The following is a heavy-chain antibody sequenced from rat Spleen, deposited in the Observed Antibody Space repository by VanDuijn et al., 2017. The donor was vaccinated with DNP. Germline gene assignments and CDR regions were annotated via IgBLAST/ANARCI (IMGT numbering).Heavy chain of an antibody. CDR2: ISYDGDTA. D-gene: IGHD4-3*01. V-gene: IGHV5-20*01. CDR3: STRNSGYGGYFDY. J-gene: IGHJ2*01. CDR1: GFTFSDSY. Sequence: EVQLVESGGGLVQPGRSLKLSCAASGFTFSDSYMAWVRQAPTKGLEWVASISYDGDTAYYRHSVKGRFTISRDNAKSSLFLQMDSLRSEDTATYYCSTRNSGYGGYFDYWGQGVMVTVSS.